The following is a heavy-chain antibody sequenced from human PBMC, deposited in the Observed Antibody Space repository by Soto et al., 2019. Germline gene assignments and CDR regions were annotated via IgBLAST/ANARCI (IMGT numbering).Heavy chain of an antibody. D-gene: IGHD6-19*01. V-gene: IGHV1-3*01. Sequence: QVQLVQSGAEVKKPGASVKVSCKASGYTFTRYAMHWVRQAPGQRLEWMGWINAGNGNTKYSQKFQGRVTITRDTSASTAYMELSSLRSEDTAVYYCARDLGGWPDYWGQGTLGTGPS. J-gene: IGHJ4*02. CDR2: INAGNGNT. CDR1: GYTFTRYA. CDR3: ARDLGGWPDY.